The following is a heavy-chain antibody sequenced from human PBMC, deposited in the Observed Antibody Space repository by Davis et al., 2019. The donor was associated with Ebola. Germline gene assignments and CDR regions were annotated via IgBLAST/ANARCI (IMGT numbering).Heavy chain of an antibody. J-gene: IGHJ4*02. Sequence: PGGSLRLSCAASGFTFSTYWMHWVRQVPGKGLVWVSHIMRDGGPTYADSVKGRFTISRDNARNTLFLQMNSLRAEDTAVYYCVVVTTLYFDYWGQGTLVTVSS. CDR3: VVVTTLYFDY. CDR1: GFTFSTYW. D-gene: IGHD2-21*02. CDR2: IMRDGGP. V-gene: IGHV3-74*01.